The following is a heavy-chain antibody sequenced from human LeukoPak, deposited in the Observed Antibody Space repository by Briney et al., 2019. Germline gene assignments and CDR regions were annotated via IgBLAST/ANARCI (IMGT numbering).Heavy chain of an antibody. V-gene: IGHV4-39*07. CDR3: ARARTVAGTHYFDY. CDR1: GGSISSSSYF. Sequence: SETLSLTCTVSGGSISSSSYFWGWIRQPPGKGLEWIGSIYYSGSTSYNTSLKSRVTISVDMSKNQFSLKLSSVTAADTAVYYCARARTVAGTHYFDYWGQGTLVTVSS. J-gene: IGHJ4*02. D-gene: IGHD6-19*01. CDR2: IYYSGST.